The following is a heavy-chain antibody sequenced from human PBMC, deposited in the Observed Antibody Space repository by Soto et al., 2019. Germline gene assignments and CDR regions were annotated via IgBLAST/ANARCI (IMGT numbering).Heavy chain of an antibody. J-gene: IGHJ3*02. CDR3: ARGMTTVTRDAFDI. Sequence: QVQLVQSGAEVKKPGASVKVSCKASGYTFTSYYMHWVRQAPGQGLEWMGIINPTSGGTHYAQKFQGRVTMTRDTSTSTVYMELSSLRSEDTAVYYCARGMTTVTRDAFDIWGQGTMVTVSS. CDR2: INPTSGGT. CDR1: GYTFTSYY. D-gene: IGHD4-4*01. V-gene: IGHV1-46*01.